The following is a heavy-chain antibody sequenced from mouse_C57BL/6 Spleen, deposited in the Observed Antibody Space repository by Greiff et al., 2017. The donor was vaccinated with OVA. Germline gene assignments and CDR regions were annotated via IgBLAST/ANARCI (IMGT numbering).Heavy chain of an antibody. J-gene: IGHJ3*01. CDR3: CPHYYGSSPWFAY. D-gene: IGHD1-1*01. CDR1: GYTFTDYY. Sequence: EVQLQQSGPELVKPGASVKISCKASGYTFTDYYMNWVKQSHGKSLEWIGDINPNNGGTSYNQKFKGKATLTVDKSSSTAYMELRSLTSEDSAVYYCCPHYYGSSPWFAYWGQGTLVTVSA. V-gene: IGHV1-26*01. CDR2: INPNNGGT.